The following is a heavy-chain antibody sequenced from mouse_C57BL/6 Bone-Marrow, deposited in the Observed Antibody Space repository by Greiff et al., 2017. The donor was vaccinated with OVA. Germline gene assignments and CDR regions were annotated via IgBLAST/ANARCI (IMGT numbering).Heavy chain of an antibody. Sequence: QVQLKESGAELVRPGASVKLSCKASGYTFTDYYINWVKQRPGQGLEWIARIYPGSGNTYYNEKFKGKATMTAEKSSSTAYMQLSSLTSEDSAVYFCARADYYGSSYDAMDYWGRGTAVLVSA. CDR2: IYPGSGNT. CDR1: GYTFTDYY. J-gene: IGHJ4*01. CDR3: ARADYYGSSYDAMDY. D-gene: IGHD1-1*01. V-gene: IGHV1-76*01.